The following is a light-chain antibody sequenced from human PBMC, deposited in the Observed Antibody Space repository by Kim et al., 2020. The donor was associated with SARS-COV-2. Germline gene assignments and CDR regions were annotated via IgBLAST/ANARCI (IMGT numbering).Light chain of an antibody. CDR2: SNN. CDR1: SSNSGAGHD. V-gene: IGLV1-40*01. Sequence: VTIPCTGSSSNSGAGHDVHWYQHLPGTAPKLLIYSNNNRPSGVPARFSGSKSGTSASLVIIGLQAEDEADYFCQSYDTSLTTLYVFGTGTKVTVL. CDR3: QSYDTSLTTLYV. J-gene: IGLJ1*01.